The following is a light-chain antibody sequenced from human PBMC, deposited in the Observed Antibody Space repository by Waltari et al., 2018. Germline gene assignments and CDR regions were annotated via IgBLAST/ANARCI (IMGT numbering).Light chain of an antibody. CDR3: QQYFTTPRA. J-gene: IGKJ1*01. Sequence: DIVMTQSPDSLALSLGERATINYRSSQSLLFSSNHKNYLAWYQKKPGQPPKLLIYWASTRDSGVPDRFSGSGSGTDFTLTISGLQAEDVAVYYCQQYFTTPRAFGQGTKVEIK. V-gene: IGKV4-1*01. CDR1: QSLLFSSNHKNY. CDR2: WAS.